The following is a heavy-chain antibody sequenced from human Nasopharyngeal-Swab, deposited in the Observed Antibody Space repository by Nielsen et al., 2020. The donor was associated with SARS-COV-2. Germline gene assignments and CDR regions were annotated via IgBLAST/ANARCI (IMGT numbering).Heavy chain of an antibody. D-gene: IGHD2-15*01. V-gene: IGHV3-73*01. Sequence: GGSLRLSCAASGFTFSGSAMHWVRQASGKGLEWVGRIRSKANSYATAYAASVKGRFTISRDDSKNTEYLQMSSLKTEDTAVYYCTRHVDIAYYYGMDVWGQGTTVTVSS. CDR2: IRSKANSYAT. CDR3: TRHVDIAYYYGMDV. CDR1: GFTFSGSA. J-gene: IGHJ6*02.